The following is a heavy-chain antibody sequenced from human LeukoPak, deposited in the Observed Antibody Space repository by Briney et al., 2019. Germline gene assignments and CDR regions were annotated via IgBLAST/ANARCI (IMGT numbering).Heavy chain of an antibody. CDR1: GFTFSSYA. CDR3: AKIGVADHKGTDY. CDR2: ISGSGGST. J-gene: IGHJ4*02. Sequence: GGSLRLSCAASGFTFSSYAMSWVRQAPGKGREWVSAISGSGGSTYYADSVKGRFTISRDNSKNTLYLQMNSLRAEDTAVYYCAKIGVADHKGTDYWGQGTLVTVSS. D-gene: IGHD6-19*01. V-gene: IGHV3-23*01.